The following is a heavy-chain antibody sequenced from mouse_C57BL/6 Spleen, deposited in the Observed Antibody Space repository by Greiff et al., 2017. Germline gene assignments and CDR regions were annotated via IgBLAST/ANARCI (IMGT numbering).Heavy chain of an antibody. Sequence: DVKLVESGGGLVKPGGSLKLSCAASGFTFSSYAMSWVRQTPEKRLEWVATISDGGSYTYYPDNVKGRFTISRDNAKNNLYLQMSHLKSADTAMYYCARGGGDSSGYPFDYWGQGTTLTVSS. CDR1: GFTFSSYA. V-gene: IGHV5-4*03. CDR3: ARGGGDSSGYPFDY. D-gene: IGHD3-2*02. CDR2: ISDGGSYT. J-gene: IGHJ2*01.